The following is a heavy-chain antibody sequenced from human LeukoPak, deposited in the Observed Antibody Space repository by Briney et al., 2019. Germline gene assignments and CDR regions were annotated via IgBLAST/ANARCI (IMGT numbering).Heavy chain of an antibody. CDR3: TRNEPGDYYPNY. CDR2: IRSKAYGGTT. D-gene: IGHD4-17*01. CDR1: GFTFGDYA. Sequence: GGSLRLSCTASGFTFGDYAMSWFRQAPGKGLEWVGFIRSKAYGGTTEYAASVEGRFTVSRDDSKSIAYLQMNSLKTEDTAVYYCTRNEPGDYYPNYWGQGTLDTVSS. J-gene: IGHJ4*02. V-gene: IGHV3-49*03.